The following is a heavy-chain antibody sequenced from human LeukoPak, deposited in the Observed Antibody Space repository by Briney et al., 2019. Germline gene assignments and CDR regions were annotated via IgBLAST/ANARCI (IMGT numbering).Heavy chain of an antibody. CDR2: ISSSSSYI. CDR3: AAFVVVPAAMRYFDY. CDR1: GFTFSSYS. Sequence: PGGSLRLSYAASGFTFSSYSMNWVRQAPGKGLEWVSSISSSSSYIYYADSVKGRFTISRDNAKNSLYLQMNSLRAEDTAVYYCAAFVVVPAAMRYFDYWGQGTLVTVSS. J-gene: IGHJ4*02. V-gene: IGHV3-21*01. D-gene: IGHD2-2*01.